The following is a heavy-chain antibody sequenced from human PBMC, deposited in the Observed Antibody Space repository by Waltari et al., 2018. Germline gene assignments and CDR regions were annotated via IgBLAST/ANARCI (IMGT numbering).Heavy chain of an antibody. CDR2: FRMGTRSNK. D-gene: IGHD1-1*01. Sequence: DVLLVESGGGLVKPGGSLRLSCVGSGFSFSGYAMNWVRQAPGQGREWVASFRMGTRSNKYYADSVKGRFTISRDDGKDSVYLQRNSLRVEDTAIYFCARERAWTGGFDFWGHGTPVTVSS. CDR1: GFSFSGYA. V-gene: IGHV3-21*01. J-gene: IGHJ4*03. CDR3: ARERAWTGGFDF.